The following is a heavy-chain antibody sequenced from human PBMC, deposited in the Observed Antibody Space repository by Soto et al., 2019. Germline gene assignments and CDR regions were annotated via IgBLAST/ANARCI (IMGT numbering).Heavy chain of an antibody. CDR2: ISGSGGQA. CDR1: GFTFDSYD. V-gene: IGHV3-23*01. CDR3: AKEDDAWTNGHFNI. D-gene: IGHD2-8*01. Sequence: PGVSLRLSCAASGFTFDSYDMSWVRQVPGKGLEWVSAISGSGGQAYYADSVKGRFTISRDNSKNMLHVQMDGLRAEDTAIYYCAKEDDAWTNGHFNIWGQGTMVTVSS. J-gene: IGHJ3*02.